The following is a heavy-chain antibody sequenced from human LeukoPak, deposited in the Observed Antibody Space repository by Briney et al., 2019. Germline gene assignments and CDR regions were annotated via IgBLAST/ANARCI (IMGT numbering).Heavy chain of an antibody. CDR3: ARGPYYYGSGSQRVPAKPGFPSY. CDR2: IIPIFGTA. J-gene: IGHJ4*02. V-gene: IGHV1-69*01. Sequence: SSVKVSCKASAGTFTSYAISWVRQAPGQGLEWMGGIIPIFGTANYAQKFQGRVTITAYESTSTAYLELHSQRPEATSVYYCARGPYYYGSGSQRVPAKPGFPSYWGQETLVTVSS. D-gene: IGHD3-10*01. CDR1: AGTFTSYA.